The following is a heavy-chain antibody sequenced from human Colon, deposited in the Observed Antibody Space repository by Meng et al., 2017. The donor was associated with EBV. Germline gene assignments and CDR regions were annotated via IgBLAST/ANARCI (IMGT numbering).Heavy chain of an antibody. V-gene: IGHV4-4*02. CDR3: ARVWQSLTAFFDS. J-gene: IGHJ4*02. Sequence: VSLHGSGPGLVEPSGTLSLTCAFFGAAISSNNWWSWVRQPPGKGLEWIGEVYHTGSTKYNPSLKSRLTISVDKSKNQFSLNLTSVTAADTAVYYCARVWQSLTAFFDSWGQGTLVTVSS. CDR2: VYHTGST. CDR1: GAAISSNNW. D-gene: IGHD2-21*01.